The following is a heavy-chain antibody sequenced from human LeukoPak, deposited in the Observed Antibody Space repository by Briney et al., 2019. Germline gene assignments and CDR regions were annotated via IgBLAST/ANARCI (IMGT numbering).Heavy chain of an antibody. J-gene: IGHJ4*02. CDR1: GFTFSSYA. V-gene: IGHV3-23*01. CDR3: ARTMDADY. CDR2: ISGSGGYT. Sequence: GGSLRLFCAASGFTFSSYAMNWVRQAPGKGLEWVSGISGSGGYTYYADSVKGRFTISRDTSKNTLYLQMNSLRAEDTAVYYCARTMDADYWGQGTLVTVSS. D-gene: IGHD2-8*01.